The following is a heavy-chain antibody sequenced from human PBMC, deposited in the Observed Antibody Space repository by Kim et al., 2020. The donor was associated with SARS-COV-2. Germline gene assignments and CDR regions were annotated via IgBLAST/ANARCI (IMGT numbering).Heavy chain of an antibody. D-gene: IGHD5-12*01. CDR1: GGSISSYY. Sequence: SETLSLTCTVSGGSISSYYWSWIRQPPGKGLEWIGYIYYSGSTNYNPSLKSRVTISVDTSKNQFSLQLSSVTAADTAVYYCARGASVWWLRFRFDYWGQGTLVPV. CDR3: ARGASVWWLRFRFDY. V-gene: IGHV4-59*01. J-gene: IGHJ4*02. CDR2: IYYSGST.